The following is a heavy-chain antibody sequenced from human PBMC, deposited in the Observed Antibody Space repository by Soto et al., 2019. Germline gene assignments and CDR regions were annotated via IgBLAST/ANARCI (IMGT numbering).Heavy chain of an antibody. CDR3: ATATSIFGAASDY. CDR1: GDTFSTHS. Sequence: QVQLVQSGAEVKKPGSSVKVSCKASGDTFSTHSFTWVRQAPGQGLEWMGRIIPSVGTESHAQKFKDRVTISADTYTGTVYVEVSSLRSDDTAVYYCATATSIFGAASDYWGQGTLVTVSS. V-gene: IGHV1-69*08. CDR2: IIPSVGTE. D-gene: IGHD3-3*01. J-gene: IGHJ4*02.